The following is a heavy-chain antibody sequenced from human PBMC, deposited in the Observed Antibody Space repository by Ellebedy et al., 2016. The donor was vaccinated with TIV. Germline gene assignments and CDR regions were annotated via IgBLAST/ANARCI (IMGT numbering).Heavy chain of an antibody. CDR2: INPNSGGT. Sequence: AASVKVSCKASGYTFTAYYIHWVRQAPGQGLEWMGWINPNSGGTNYAQNFQGRVTMTRDTSISTAYMELRGLTSDDTAVYFCASGYSYRCYFDFWGQGTLVTVSS. D-gene: IGHD5-18*01. J-gene: IGHJ4*02. CDR3: ASGYSYRCYFDF. CDR1: GYTFTAYY. V-gene: IGHV1-2*02.